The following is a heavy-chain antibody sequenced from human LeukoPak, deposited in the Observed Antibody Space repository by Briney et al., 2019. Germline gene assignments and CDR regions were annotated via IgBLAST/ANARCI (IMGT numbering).Heavy chain of an antibody. CDR3: TRDKGYNDYGDYEPDP. D-gene: IGHD4-17*01. CDR2: IYYSGST. V-gene: IGHV4-39*07. J-gene: IGHJ5*02. Sequence: SETLSLTCTVSGGSISSSSYYWGWIRQPPGKGLEWIGSIYYSGSTYYNPSLKSRVTISVDTSKNQFSLKLSSVTAADTAVYYCTRDKGYNDYGDYEPDPWGQGTLVTVSS. CDR1: GGSISSSSYY.